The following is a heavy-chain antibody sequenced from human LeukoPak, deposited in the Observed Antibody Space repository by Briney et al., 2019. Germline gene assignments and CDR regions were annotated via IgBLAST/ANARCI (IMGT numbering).Heavy chain of an antibody. CDR1: GYTFSTYD. V-gene: IGHV1-8*03. D-gene: IGHD3-22*01. CDR2: MNPNSGNT. CDR3: ARTKPDNSEIYN. Sequence: ASVTVSCKASGYTFSTYDINWVRQAAGQGLEWMGWMNPNSGNTGYAQKIQGSLTIARIASISTAYMELSSLRSDDTAVYYCARTKPDNSEIYNWGQGTLVTVSS. J-gene: IGHJ4*02.